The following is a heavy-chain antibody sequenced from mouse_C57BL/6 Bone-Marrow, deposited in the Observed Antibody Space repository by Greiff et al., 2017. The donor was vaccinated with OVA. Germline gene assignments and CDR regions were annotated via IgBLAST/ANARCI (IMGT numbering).Heavy chain of an antibody. CDR2: INPNNGGT. D-gene: IGHD3-3*01. J-gene: IGHJ3*01. CDR1: GYTFTDYY. V-gene: IGHV1-26*01. CDR3: ASPGGGTAWFAY. Sequence: VQLQQSGPELVKPGASVKISCKASGYTFTDYYMNWVKQSHGKSLEWIGDINPNNGGTSYNQKFKGKATLTVDKSSSTAYMELRSLTSEDSAVYYCASPGGGTAWFAYWGQGTLVTVSA.